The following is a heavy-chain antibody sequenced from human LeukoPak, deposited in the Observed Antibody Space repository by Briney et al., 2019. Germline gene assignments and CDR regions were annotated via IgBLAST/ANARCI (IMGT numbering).Heavy chain of an antibody. CDR2: ITSSSSRI. J-gene: IGHJ4*02. D-gene: IGHD4-17*01. CDR3: ARISPAYGDYYLDY. V-gene: IGHV3-48*02. Sequence: PGGSLRLSCAASGFSFTSYSLNWVRQAPGKDLEWISYITSSSSRINYADSVKGRFTISRDNAKNSLYLQMNSLRDEDTAVYYCARISPAYGDYYLDYWGQGTLVTVSA. CDR1: GFSFTSYS.